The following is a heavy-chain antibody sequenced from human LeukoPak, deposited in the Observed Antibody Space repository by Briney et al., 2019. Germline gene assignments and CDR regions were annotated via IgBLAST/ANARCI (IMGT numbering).Heavy chain of an antibody. J-gene: IGHJ6*02. CDR1: GYTFTSYG. V-gene: IGHV1-18*01. Sequence: ASVKVSCKASGYTFTSYGISWVRQAPGQGLEWMGWISAYNGNTNYAQKLQGRVTMTTDTSTSAAYMELRSLRSDDTAVYYCARDRGTRYYDSSGYGMDVWGQGTTVTVSS. CDR2: ISAYNGNT. D-gene: IGHD3-22*01. CDR3: ARDRGTRYYDSSGYGMDV.